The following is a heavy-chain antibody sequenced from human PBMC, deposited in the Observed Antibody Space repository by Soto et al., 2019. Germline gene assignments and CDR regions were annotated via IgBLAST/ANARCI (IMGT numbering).Heavy chain of an antibody. CDR2: IYTSGST. CDR3: ARERTPGYGDYGYDFDY. J-gene: IGHJ4*02. V-gene: IGHV4-4*07. Sequence: LSLTCTVSGGSISRYYWSWIRQPAGKGLEWIGRIYTSGSTNYNPSLKSRLTMSVDTSKNQFSLNLSSVTAADTAVYYCARERTPGYGDYGYDFDYWGQGTLVTVSS. CDR1: GGSISRYY. D-gene: IGHD4-17*01.